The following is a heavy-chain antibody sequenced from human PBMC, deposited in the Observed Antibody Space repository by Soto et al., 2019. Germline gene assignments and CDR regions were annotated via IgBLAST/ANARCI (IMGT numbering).Heavy chain of an antibody. D-gene: IGHD2-15*01. CDR1: GGTFSSYA. V-gene: IGHV1-69*05. J-gene: IGHJ6*02. CDR3: AREGYCSSGSCALYSHEYFGMDV. CDR2: IIPIFGTA. Sequence: SVKVSCKASGGTFSSYAISWVRQAPGQGLEWMGGIIPIFGTAKYAQKFQGRVTMTTHTPTSTVYMELRRLTSDDTAVYYCAREGYCSSGSCALYSHEYFGMDVWGQGTAVTVSS.